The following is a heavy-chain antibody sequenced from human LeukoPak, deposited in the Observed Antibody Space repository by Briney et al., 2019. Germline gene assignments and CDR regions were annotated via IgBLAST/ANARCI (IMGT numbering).Heavy chain of an antibody. V-gene: IGHV4-39*01. CDR1: GGSIGSTTYY. J-gene: IGHJ3*02. D-gene: IGHD1-26*01. CDR3: ARHKQSGTYYDAFDI. CDR2: IYYSGST. Sequence: PSETLSLTCTVSGGSIGSTTYYWGWIRQPPGKELECIGSIYYSGSTYYNPSLNSRVTISLDTSKNQFSLKLSSVTAADTAVYYCARHKQSGTYYDAFDIWGQGTMVTVSS.